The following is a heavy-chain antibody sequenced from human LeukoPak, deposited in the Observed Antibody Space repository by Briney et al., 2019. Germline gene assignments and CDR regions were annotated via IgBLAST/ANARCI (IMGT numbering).Heavy chain of an antibody. V-gene: IGHV3-30*02. J-gene: IGHJ4*02. CDR1: GFTFSGYG. CDR2: IRHYGTNN. Sequence: GGSLRLSCAASGFTFSGYGMHWVRQAPGKGLEWVAFIRHYGTNNYYADSVKGRFTIFRDNSKNTLYLQMNSLRGEDTAVYYCAKGLERESRLDSWGQGTLVTVSS. D-gene: IGHD1-1*01. CDR3: AKGLERESRLDS.